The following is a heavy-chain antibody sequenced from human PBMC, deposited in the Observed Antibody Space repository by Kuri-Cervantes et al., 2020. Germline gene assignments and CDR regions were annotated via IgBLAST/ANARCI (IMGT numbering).Heavy chain of an antibody. J-gene: IGHJ6*02. CDR2: IYYSGST. V-gene: IGHV4-61*05. CDR1: GGSISGSSYY. D-gene: IGHD3-16*01. Sequence: GSLRLSCTVSGGSISGSSYYWGWIRQPPGKGLEWIGYIYYSGSTNYNPSLKSRVTISVDTSKNQFSLKLSSVTAADTAVYYCARLDYLNYYGMDVWGQGTTVTVSS. CDR3: ARLDYLNYYGMDV.